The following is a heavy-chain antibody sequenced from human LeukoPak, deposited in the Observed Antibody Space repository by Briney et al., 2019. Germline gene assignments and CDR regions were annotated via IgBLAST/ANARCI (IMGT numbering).Heavy chain of an antibody. J-gene: IGHJ4*02. V-gene: IGHV3-23*01. CDR2: INGSSGTT. CDR1: GFTFSSFF. Sequence: GGSLRLSCAASGFTFSSFFMTWVRQAPGRGREWVSGINGSSGTTSYADSVKGRFTSSRDNSENTLYLHMNSLRADDTAVYYCAKGKGMVYNNYCFDRWGKGSLVTVSS. D-gene: IGHD4-11*01. CDR3: AKGKGMVYNNYCFDR.